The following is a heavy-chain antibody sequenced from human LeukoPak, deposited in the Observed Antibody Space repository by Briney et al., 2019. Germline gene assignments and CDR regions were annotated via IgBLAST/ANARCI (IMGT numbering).Heavy chain of an antibody. D-gene: IGHD6-19*01. CDR2: IYYSGST. CDR1: GGSISSYY. J-gene: IGHJ4*02. V-gene: IGHV4-59*01. CDR3: AGGGSSGRD. Sequence: SETLSLTCTVSGGSISSYYWSWIRQPPGKGLEWIGYIYYSGSTNYNPSLKSRVTISVDTSKNQFSLKLSSVTAADTAVYYCAGGGSSGRDWGQGTLVTVSS.